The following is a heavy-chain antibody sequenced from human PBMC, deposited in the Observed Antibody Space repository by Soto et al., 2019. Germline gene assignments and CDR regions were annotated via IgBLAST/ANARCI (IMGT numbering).Heavy chain of an antibody. V-gene: IGHV4-4*07. CDR1: GDSINNYY. J-gene: IGHJ4*02. CDR3: ARGGTRSADLPTY. Sequence: VRLQESGPGLVEPSETLSLTCSVSGDSINNYYWSWIRQPAGKGLEWIGRNYSSGSASYNPSLRTRGTMSVDTSKTQVSLSVTSVTAANTAGYFCARGGTRSADLPTYWGQGIQVIVSS. D-gene: IGHD1-1*01. CDR2: NYSSGSA.